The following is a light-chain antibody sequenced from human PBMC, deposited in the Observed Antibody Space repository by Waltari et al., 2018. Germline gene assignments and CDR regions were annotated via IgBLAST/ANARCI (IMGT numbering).Light chain of an antibody. V-gene: IGKV1-39*01. Sequence: DIQMTQSPSALSASVGDRVTITCRASQGIGRYISWYQQKPGKGHKLLIYAASSLQRRVPXXXXGRXSGTDXTXXXSXLQPEDFATIYCQQSYSTPYTFGQGTKLEIK. CDR3: QQSYSTPYT. CDR2: AAS. J-gene: IGKJ2*01. CDR1: QGIGRY.